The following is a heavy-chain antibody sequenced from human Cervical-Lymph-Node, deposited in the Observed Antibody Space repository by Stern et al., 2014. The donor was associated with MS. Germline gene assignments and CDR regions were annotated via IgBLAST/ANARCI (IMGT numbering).Heavy chain of an antibody. J-gene: IGHJ6*02. V-gene: IGHV1-69*01. CDR1: GGTFSSYA. CDR3: ARDQAKLVSDGMDV. D-gene: IGHD2/OR15-2a*01. Sequence: VQLXXXGAEVKRPGSSVKVSCKASGGTFSSYAISWVRHAPGQGLEXMGGFIPVFGTRNYAQKFQDRVTISADESTSTAYMELSSLRSDDTAIYYCARDQAKLVSDGMDVWGQGTTVTVSS. CDR2: FIPVFGTR.